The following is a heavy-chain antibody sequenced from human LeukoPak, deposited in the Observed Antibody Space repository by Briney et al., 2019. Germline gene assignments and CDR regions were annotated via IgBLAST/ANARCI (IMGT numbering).Heavy chain of an antibody. Sequence: GGSLRLSCAASGFTFSRYALNWARQAPGKGLEGVSTVSVSGGSTYYADSVKGRFTISRDNSENTLYLQMNSLRAEDTAVYYCAKDVKAGSGDYYFDYWGQGTLVTVSS. CDR2: VSVSGGST. CDR1: GFTFSRYA. D-gene: IGHD3-3*01. J-gene: IGHJ4*02. CDR3: AKDVKAGSGDYYFDY. V-gene: IGHV3-23*01.